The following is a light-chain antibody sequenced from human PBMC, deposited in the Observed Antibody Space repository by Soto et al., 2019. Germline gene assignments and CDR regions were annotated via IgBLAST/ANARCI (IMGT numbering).Light chain of an antibody. CDR1: SSNIGSNY. CDR2: SNE. V-gene: IGLV1-47*02. Sequence: QSVLTQPPSASGTPGQRVTISCSGSSSNIGSNYVYWYQQLPGTAPKLLIYSNEQRPSGVPDRFSGSKSGTSASLAISGLRSEDEADYYCAAWDDSLSGWVFGGGTQLTVL. CDR3: AAWDDSLSGWV. J-gene: IGLJ3*02.